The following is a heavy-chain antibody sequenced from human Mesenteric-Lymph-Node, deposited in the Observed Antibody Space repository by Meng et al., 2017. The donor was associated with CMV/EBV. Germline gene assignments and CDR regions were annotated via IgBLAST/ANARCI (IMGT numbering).Heavy chain of an antibody. Sequence: GGPLRLSCAASGFMFSTYSMTWVRQAPGKGLEWVSSITTTSSFISYADSVKGRFTISRDNAKNSLYLEMNSLRANDTGAYYCARDSKWEQPVYWGQGTVVTVSS. D-gene: IGHD1/OR15-1a*01. CDR1: GFMFSTYS. CDR2: ITTTSSFI. CDR3: ARDSKWEQPVY. J-gene: IGHJ4*02. V-gene: IGHV3-21*01.